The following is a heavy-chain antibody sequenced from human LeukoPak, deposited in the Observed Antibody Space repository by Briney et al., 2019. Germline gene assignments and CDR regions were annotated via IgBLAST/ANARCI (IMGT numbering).Heavy chain of an antibody. CDR1: GFTFSSYI. Sequence: KPGGSLRLSCAASGFTFSSYIMNWVRQAPGKGLEWVSSISSSSSYIYYADSVKGRFTISRDNAKNSLYLQMNSLRAEDTAVYYCARDGAAAGTVTDYWGQGTLVTVSS. CDR2: ISSSSSYI. CDR3: ARDGAAAGTVTDY. V-gene: IGHV3-21*01. D-gene: IGHD6-13*01. J-gene: IGHJ4*02.